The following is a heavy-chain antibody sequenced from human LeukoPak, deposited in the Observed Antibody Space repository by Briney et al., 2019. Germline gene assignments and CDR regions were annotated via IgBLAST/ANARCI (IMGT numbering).Heavy chain of an antibody. CDR3: AKDPYYDILTGYYKGNWFDP. Sequence: PGGSLRLSCTASGFTFGDYAMSWVRQAPGKGLEWVGFIRSKAYGGTTEYAASVKGRFTISRDNSKNTLYLQMNSLRAEDTAVYHCAKDPYYDILTGYYKGNWFDPWGQGTLVTVSS. CDR1: GFTFGDYA. J-gene: IGHJ5*02. D-gene: IGHD3-9*01. V-gene: IGHV3-49*04. CDR2: IRSKAYGGTT.